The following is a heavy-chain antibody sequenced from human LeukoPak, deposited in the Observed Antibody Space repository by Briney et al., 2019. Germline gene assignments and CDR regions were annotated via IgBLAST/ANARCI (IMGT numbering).Heavy chain of an antibody. D-gene: IGHD3-22*01. CDR2: INPNSGDT. J-gene: IGHJ3*02. Sequence: VASVQVSCKASGYTFTGYYMHWVRQAPGQGLEWMGWINPNSGDTNYSQKFQGRVSMTRDTSINTAYMELSSLRSEDTAVYYCARDYYYDAFDIWGQGTMVTVSS. CDR3: ARDYYYDAFDI. CDR1: GYTFTGYY. V-gene: IGHV1-2*02.